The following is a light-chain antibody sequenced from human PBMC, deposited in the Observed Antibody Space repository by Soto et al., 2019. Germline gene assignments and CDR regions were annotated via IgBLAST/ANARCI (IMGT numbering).Light chain of an antibody. J-gene: IGLJ1*01. CDR2: EVS. Sequence: QSVLTQPASVSGSPGQSITISCTGTSSDVGGYKYVSWYQQYPGKAPKLMMYEVSNRPSGVSNRFSGSKSGNTASLTISGLQAEDEADYYCSSYTTSSPWVFGTGTKVTV. CDR1: SSDVGGYKY. CDR3: SSYTTSSPWV. V-gene: IGLV2-14*01.